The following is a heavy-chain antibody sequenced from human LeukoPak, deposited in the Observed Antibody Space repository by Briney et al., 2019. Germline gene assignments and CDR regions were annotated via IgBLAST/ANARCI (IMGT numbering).Heavy chain of an antibody. V-gene: IGHV4-4*07. CDR1: GGSISSYY. Sequence: SETLSLTCTVSGGSISSYYWSWIRQPAGKGLEWIGRIYTSGSTNYNPSLKSRVTMSVDTSKNQFSLKLRSVTAADTAVYYCAGGIAVAGIIHHWGQGTLVTVSS. J-gene: IGHJ1*01. CDR3: AGGIAVAGIIHH. D-gene: IGHD6-19*01. CDR2: IYTSGST.